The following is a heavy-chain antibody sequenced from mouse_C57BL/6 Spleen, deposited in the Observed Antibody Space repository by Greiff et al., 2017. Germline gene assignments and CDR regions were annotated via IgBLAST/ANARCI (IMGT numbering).Heavy chain of an antibody. CDR1: GYTFTSYW. Sequence: QVQLQQPGAELVKPGASVKLSCKASGYTFTSYWMQWVKQRPGQGLEWIGVIDPSDSYTNYNQKFKGKATLTVDTSSSTAYMQLSSLTSEDSAVYYCARTITAGGATVDYWGQGTTLTVSS. J-gene: IGHJ2*01. D-gene: IGHD1-1*01. CDR3: ARTITAGGATVDY. CDR2: IDPSDSYT. V-gene: IGHV1-50*01.